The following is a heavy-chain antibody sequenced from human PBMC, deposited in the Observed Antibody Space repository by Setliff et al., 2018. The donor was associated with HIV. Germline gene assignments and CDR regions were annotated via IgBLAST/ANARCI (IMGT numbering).Heavy chain of an antibody. CDR1: GYTFTDYY. CDR2: INSASGGT. Sequence: GASVKVSCKASGYTFTDYYIHWVRQAPGQGLEWMGWINSASGGTNYAQNFQGRVTVTRDTSINTAYVELNSLKSDDTAVYYCAGDYLHVFDIWGQGTMVTV. J-gene: IGHJ3*02. CDR3: AGDYLHVFDI. V-gene: IGHV1-2*02.